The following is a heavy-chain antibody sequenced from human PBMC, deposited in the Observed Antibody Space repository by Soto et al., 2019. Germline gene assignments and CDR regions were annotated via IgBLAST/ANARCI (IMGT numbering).Heavy chain of an antibody. CDR2: ISGNGGTT. D-gene: IGHD3-9*01. CDR1: GVTVSSTA. CDR3: AHMTGFDY. J-gene: IGHJ4*02. V-gene: IGHV3-23*01. Sequence: WGSLRLSCAASGVTVSSTAMSWVRQAPGKGLEWVSTISGNGGTTYYADSVRGRLTISRDNSKNTVYLQMNSLTGEDTAVYYCAHMTGFDYWGQGTLVTVSS.